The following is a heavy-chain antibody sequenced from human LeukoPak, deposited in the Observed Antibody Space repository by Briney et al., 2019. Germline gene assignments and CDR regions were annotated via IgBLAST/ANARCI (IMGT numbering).Heavy chain of an antibody. CDR2: IYAGGVNT. J-gene: IGHJ5*02. D-gene: IGHD6-19*01. Sequence: GGSLRLSCAASIFTLSVCSMYWVREAPGKGLEWVSCIYAGGVNTYYTDSVTGRFTLSRDNTKNTLYLQMNSLGAEDTAVYYCAKGSGSGWYGWFDPWGQGTLVTVSS. V-gene: IGHV3-23*01. CDR1: IFTLSVCS. CDR3: AKGSGSGWYGWFDP.